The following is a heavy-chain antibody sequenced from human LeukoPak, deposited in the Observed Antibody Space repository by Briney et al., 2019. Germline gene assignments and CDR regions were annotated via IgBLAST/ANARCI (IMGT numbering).Heavy chain of an antibody. D-gene: IGHD3-16*02. CDR3: ATARVRLGELSLPKVRDD. J-gene: IGHJ4*02. Sequence: ASVNVSCKVSVYTLTELAIHCVRQAPGKGLEWMGAFDPEDGGTIYAQKFQGRITLTEDTSTDTAYMELRSLSSEDTAVYYCATARVRLGELSLPKVRDDWGQGTLISVSS. CDR2: FDPEDGGT. V-gene: IGHV1-24*01. CDR1: VYTLTELA.